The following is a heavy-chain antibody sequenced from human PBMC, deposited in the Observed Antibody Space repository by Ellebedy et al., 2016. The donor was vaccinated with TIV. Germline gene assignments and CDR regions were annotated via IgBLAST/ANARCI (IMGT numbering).Heavy chain of an antibody. CDR1: EFTITNYA. CDR2: ITVSGA. J-gene: IGHJ4*02. D-gene: IGHD3-22*01. Sequence: GESLKISCAASEFTITNYAMNWVRQAPGKRLEWVSVITVSGAYYANSVQGRFTISRDNSKNTLYLQMNSLRSEDTAVYYCAAEFYDSSGYLLDYWGQGTLVTVSS. V-gene: IGHV3-23*01. CDR3: AAEFYDSSGYLLDY.